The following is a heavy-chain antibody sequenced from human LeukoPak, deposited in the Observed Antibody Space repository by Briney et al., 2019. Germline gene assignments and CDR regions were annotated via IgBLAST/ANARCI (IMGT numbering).Heavy chain of an antibody. V-gene: IGHV2-70*11. Sequence: ESGPALVKPTQTPTLTCTFSGFSLSTSGMCVSWIRQPPGKALEWLARIDWDDDRYYNASLKTRLTISKDTSKNQVVLTMTNMDPVDTATYYCARSSRDHYYNYGMDVWGQGTTVTVSS. CDR3: ARSSRDHYYNYGMDV. CDR1: GFSLSTSGMC. CDR2: IDWDDDR. J-gene: IGHJ6*02. D-gene: IGHD5-24*01.